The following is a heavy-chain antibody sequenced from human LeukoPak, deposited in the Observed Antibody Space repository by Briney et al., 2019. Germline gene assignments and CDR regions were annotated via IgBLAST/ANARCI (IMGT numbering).Heavy chain of an antibody. V-gene: IGHV3-7*03. J-gene: IGHJ4*02. CDR1: GFTFNSYW. Sequence: GGSLRLSCAASGFTFNSYWMTWVRQAPGKGLEWVADIKQDGSDKYYAGSVKGRFTISRDNAKNSLYLQMNSLRVEDTAVYYCARHYYHSSGHGGYWGQGTLVTVSS. CDR3: ARHYYHSSGHGGY. D-gene: IGHD3-22*01. CDR2: IKQDGSDK.